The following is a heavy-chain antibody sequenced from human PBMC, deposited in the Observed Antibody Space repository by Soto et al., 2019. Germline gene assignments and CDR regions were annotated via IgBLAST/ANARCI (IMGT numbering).Heavy chain of an antibody. CDR1: GFTFGSHW. CDR3: AGRPWKYWNSYFDY. D-gene: IGHD1-1*01. V-gene: IGHV3-7*04. CDR2: INQDGSET. Sequence: EVQLVDSGGGLVQPGGSLTVSCAASGFTFGSHWMSWVRQAPGKGLEWVANINQDGSETYYVDSVRGRFTISRDNAKNSLYLEINSLRAEDTAIYYCAGRPWKYWNSYFDYWGQGSLVTVSS. J-gene: IGHJ4*02.